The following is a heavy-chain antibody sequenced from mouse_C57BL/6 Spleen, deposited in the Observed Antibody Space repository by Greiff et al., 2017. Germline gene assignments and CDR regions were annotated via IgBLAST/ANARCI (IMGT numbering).Heavy chain of an antibody. CDR2: IDPEDGET. J-gene: IGHJ2*01. D-gene: IGHD2-1*01. V-gene: IGHV14-2*01. CDR3: ARIYYGNYDYFDY. Sequence: EVMLVESGAELVKPGASVKLSCTASGFNIKDYYMHWVKQRTEQGLECIGRIDPEDGETKYAPKFQGKATITADTSSNTAYLQLSSLTSEDTAVYYCARIYYGNYDYFDYWGQGTTLTVSS. CDR1: GFNIKDYY.